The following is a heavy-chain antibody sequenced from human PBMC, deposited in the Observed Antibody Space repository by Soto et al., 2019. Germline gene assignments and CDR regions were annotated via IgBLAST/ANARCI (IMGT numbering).Heavy chain of an antibody. Sequence: EVQLVDSGGGLVQPGGSLRLSCAASGFIFSNYVMSRVRQAPGKGLEWVSSISDSGGTSYYVDSVKGRFTISRDNSKNTLYLQMNSLRAEDTVIYYCAKRPRALLTFDYWGQGTLVTVSS. V-gene: IGHV3-23*04. CDR2: ISDSGGTS. D-gene: IGHD1-26*01. CDR1: GFIFSNYV. J-gene: IGHJ4*02. CDR3: AKRPRALLTFDY.